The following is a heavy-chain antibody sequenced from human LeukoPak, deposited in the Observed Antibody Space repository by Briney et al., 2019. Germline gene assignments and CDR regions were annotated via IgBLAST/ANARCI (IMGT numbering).Heavy chain of an antibody. CDR1: GYTFTSYD. V-gene: IGHV1-8*01. D-gene: IGHD4-17*01. CDR3: ARAMTTVIGWFHP. CDR2: MNPNSGNT. Sequence: ASVKVSCKASGYTFTSYDINWVRQATGQGLEWMGWMNPNSGNTGYAQKFQGRVTMTRNTSISTAYMELSSLRSEDTAVYYCARAMTTVIGWFHPWGQGTLVTVSS. J-gene: IGHJ5*02.